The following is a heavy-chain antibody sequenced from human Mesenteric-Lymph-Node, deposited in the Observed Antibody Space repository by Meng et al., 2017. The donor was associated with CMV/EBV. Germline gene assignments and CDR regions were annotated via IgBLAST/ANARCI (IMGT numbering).Heavy chain of an antibody. V-gene: IGHV1-24*01. J-gene: IGHJ4*01. CDR1: GYTLTELS. D-gene: IGHD3-10*01. Sequence: SGYTLTELSRHWVRQAPGKGLEWMGGFDPEDGETIYAQKFQGRVTMTEDTSTDTAYMELSSLRSEDTAVYYCATDLVVYYGSGSYTDYWGQGTLVTVSS. CDR2: FDPEDGET. CDR3: ATDLVVYYGSGSYTDY.